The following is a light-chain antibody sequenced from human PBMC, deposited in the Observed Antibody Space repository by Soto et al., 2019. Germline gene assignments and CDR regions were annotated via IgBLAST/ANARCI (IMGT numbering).Light chain of an antibody. J-gene: IGLJ1*01. Sequence: QSALTQPASVSGTPGQSITISCTGTSSDVGGYNYVSWYQQHPGKAPKLMIYDVSNRPSGVSDRFSGSKSGNTASLTISGLQAEDETDYYCSSYTSSNTFVFGGGTKLTVL. CDR2: DVS. V-gene: IGLV2-14*01. CDR1: SSDVGGYNY. CDR3: SSYTSSNTFV.